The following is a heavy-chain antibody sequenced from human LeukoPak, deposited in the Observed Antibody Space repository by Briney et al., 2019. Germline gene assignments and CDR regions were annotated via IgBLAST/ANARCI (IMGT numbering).Heavy chain of an antibody. D-gene: IGHD4/OR15-4a*01. J-gene: IGHJ5*02. V-gene: IGHV4-34*01. CDR1: GGSLSDYY. CDR3: ARVRDWFDP. CDR2: IWYSGFT. Sequence: SETLSLTCAVYGGSLSDYYWSWIRQPPGKGLEWIGYIWYSGFTYYNPSLKSRVTISVDTSKDQFFLKLSSVTAADTAMYYCARVRDWFDPWGQGTLVIVSS.